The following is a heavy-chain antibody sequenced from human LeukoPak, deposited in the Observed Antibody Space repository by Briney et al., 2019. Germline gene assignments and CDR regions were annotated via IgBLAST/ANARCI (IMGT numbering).Heavy chain of an antibody. J-gene: IGHJ6*02. D-gene: IGHD3-10*01. CDR3: ARVVWYYYGSGARRDYYYGMDV. CDR1: GGSIRSSYYY. V-gene: IGHV4-39*01. Sequence: SETLSLTCTVSGGSIRSSYYYWGWIRQPPGKGLEWIGSIYDSGSTYYNPSLKSRVTISVDTSKNQFSLKLNSVTAADMAVYYCARVVWYYYGSGARRDYYYGMDVWGQGTTVTVSS. CDR2: IYDSGST.